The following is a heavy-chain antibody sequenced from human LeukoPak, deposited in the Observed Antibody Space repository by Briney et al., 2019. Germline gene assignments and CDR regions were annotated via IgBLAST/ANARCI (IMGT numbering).Heavy chain of an antibody. CDR3: HYYYYGMDV. V-gene: IGHV4-31*03. CDR2: IYNSGST. CDR1: GGSIRSGGYY. J-gene: IGHJ6*02. Sequence: SETLSLTCTVSGGSIRSGGYYWSWVRQHPGKGLEWIGHIYNSGSTSYSPPLKSRVTISIDTSKNQFFLRLSSVTAADTAVYYCHYYYYGMDVWGQGTTVTVSS.